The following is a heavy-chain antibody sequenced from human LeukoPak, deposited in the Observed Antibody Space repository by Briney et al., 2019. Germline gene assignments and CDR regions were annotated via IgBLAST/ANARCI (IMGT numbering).Heavy chain of an antibody. CDR2: IFHSGTT. V-gene: IGHV4-38-2*01. J-gene: IGHJ4*02. CDR3: AASGYSYGLQKY. Sequence: SETLSLTCAVSGYSISSGYYWGWIRQPPGEGLEWIGSIFHSGTTYYNPSLQSRVTISVDTSKNQFSLKLGSVTAADTAVYYCAASGYSYGLQKYWGQGTLVTVSS. D-gene: IGHD5-18*01. CDR1: GYSISSGYY.